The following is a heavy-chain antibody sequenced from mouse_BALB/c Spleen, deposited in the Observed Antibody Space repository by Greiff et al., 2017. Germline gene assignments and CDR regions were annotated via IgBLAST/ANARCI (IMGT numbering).Heavy chain of an antibody. CDR2: ISYSGST. J-gene: IGHJ2*01. V-gene: IGHV3-8*02. D-gene: IGHD2-4*01. CDR3: ARRAFDYDGYFDY. Sequence: EVKLVESGPSLVKPSQTLSLTCSVTGDSITSGYWNWIRKFPGNKLEYMGYISYSGSTYYNPSLKSRISITRDTSKNQYYLQLNSVTTEDTATYYCARRAFDYDGYFDYWGQGTTLTVSS. CDR1: GDSITSGY.